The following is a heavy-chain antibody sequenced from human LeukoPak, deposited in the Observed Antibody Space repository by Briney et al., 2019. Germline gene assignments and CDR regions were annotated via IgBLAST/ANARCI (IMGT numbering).Heavy chain of an antibody. CDR3: ASYCSSTSCHGFQH. V-gene: IGHV4-59*01. J-gene: IGHJ1*01. CDR2: IYYSGST. D-gene: IGHD2-2*01. CDR1: GGSISSYY. Sequence: PSETLSLTCTVSGGSISSYYWSWIWQPPGKGLEWIGYIYYSGSTNYNPSLKSRVTISVDTSKNRFSLKLSSVTAADTAVYYCASYCSSTSCHGFQHWGQGTLVTVSS.